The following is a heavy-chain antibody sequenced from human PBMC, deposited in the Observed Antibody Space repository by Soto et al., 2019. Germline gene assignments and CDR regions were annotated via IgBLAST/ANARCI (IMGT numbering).Heavy chain of an antibody. CDR1: GYTFTSYA. Sequence: ASAKVSCKASGYTFTSYAMHWVRQAPGQRLEWMGWINAGNGNTKYSQKFQGRVTITRDTSASTAYMELSSLRSEDTAVYYCARSSGSPYYYYYGMDVWGQGTTVTVSS. CDR3: ARSSGSPYYYYYGMDV. CDR2: INAGNGNT. J-gene: IGHJ6*02. V-gene: IGHV1-3*01. D-gene: IGHD5-12*01.